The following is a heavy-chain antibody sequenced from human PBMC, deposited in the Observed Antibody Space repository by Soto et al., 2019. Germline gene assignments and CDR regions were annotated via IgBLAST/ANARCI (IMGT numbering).Heavy chain of an antibody. Sequence: HVQLQESGPGPVTPSQTLSLSCTVSGVSITSGSYYWTWVRQSPGKCLEWIGYRYYSGNTYYNPSLNSRATISVDTSKNQFFLKLTSVTAADTAVYYCARGGYDTSGQTFIGWGPDCWGQGTLVTVSS. J-gene: IGHJ4*02. CDR1: GVSITSGSYY. V-gene: IGHV4-30-4*01. D-gene: IGHD3-22*01. CDR3: ARGGYDTSGQTFIGWGPDC. CDR2: RYYSGNT.